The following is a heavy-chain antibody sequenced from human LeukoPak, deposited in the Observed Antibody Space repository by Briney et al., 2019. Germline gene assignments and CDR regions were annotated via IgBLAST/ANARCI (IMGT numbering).Heavy chain of an antibody. CDR2: ISAYNGNT. Sequence: GASVKVSCKASGYTFTSYGISWVRQAPGQGLEWMGWISAYNGNTNYAQKLQGRVTMTTDTSTSTAYMELRSLRSDDTAVYYCARDRITMIVVVIGDDAFDIWGQGTMVTVSS. D-gene: IGHD3-22*01. CDR1: GYTFTSYG. CDR3: ARDRITMIVVVIGDDAFDI. V-gene: IGHV1-18*01. J-gene: IGHJ3*02.